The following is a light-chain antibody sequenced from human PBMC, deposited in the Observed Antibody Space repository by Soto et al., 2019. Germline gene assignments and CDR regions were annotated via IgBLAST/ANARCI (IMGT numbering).Light chain of an antibody. Sequence: EIVLTTSSATPSLSPGGRASPSCRASQSINRHLAWYRQKPGQAPRLLIYGASTRATGFPDRFSGSGSGTDFTLTIIRLEPEDFAVYYCQQYDISPWTFGQGTKV. V-gene: IGKV3-20*01. CDR3: QQYDISPWT. CDR2: GAS. CDR1: QSINRH. J-gene: IGKJ1*01.